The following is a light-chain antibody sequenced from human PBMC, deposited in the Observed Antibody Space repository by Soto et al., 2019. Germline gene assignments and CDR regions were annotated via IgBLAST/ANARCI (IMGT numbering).Light chain of an antibody. Sequence: QSVLTQPASVSGSPEQSITISCTGTSSDVGSYNLVSWYQQHPGKAPKVMIYEATKRPSGVSNRFSGSKSGNTASLTISGLQAEDEADYYCCAYEGSGTVVFGGGTKVTVL. CDR2: EAT. J-gene: IGLJ3*02. CDR1: SSDVGSYNL. V-gene: IGLV2-23*02. CDR3: CAYEGSGTVV.